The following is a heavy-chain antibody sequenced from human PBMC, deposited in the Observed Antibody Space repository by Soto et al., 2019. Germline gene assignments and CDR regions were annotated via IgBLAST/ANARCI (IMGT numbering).Heavy chain of an antibody. CDR2: INHSGST. CDR1: GGSFSGYY. J-gene: IGHJ3*02. CDR3: ARGPPDTAMPLAYDAFDI. D-gene: IGHD5-18*01. V-gene: IGHV4-34*01. Sequence: SETLSLTCAVYGGSFSGYYWSWIRQPPGKGLEWIGEINHSGSTNYNPSLKSRVTISVDTSKNQFSLKLSSVTAADTAVYYCARGPPDTAMPLAYDAFDIWGQGTMVTVSS.